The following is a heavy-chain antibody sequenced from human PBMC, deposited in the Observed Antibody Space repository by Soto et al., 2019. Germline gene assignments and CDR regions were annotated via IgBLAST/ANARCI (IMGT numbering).Heavy chain of an antibody. CDR1: GGPLTTYF. CDR2: VYYSGST. V-gene: IGHV4-59*12. J-gene: IGHJ5*02. D-gene: IGHD2-2*01. Sequence: TSETLSLTCTVSGGPLTTYFWSWIRQPPGKGLEWIGYVYYSGSTNYNPSLKSRVTISVDTSKNQFSLKLSSVTAADTAAYYCGRAGIVLVPAAIGMYNWFDPWGQGTLVTVSS. CDR3: GRAGIVLVPAAIGMYNWFDP.